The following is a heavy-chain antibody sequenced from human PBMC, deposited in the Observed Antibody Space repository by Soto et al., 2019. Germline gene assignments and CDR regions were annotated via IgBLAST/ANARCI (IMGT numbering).Heavy chain of an antibody. D-gene: IGHD6-6*01. CDR3: ARGEQLGGVLDY. V-gene: IGHV1-69*13. Sequence: SVKVSCKASGGTFSSYAISWVRQAPGQGLERMGGIIPIFGTANYAQKFQGRVTITADESTSTAYMELSSLRSEDTAVYYCARGEQLGGVLDYWGQGTLVTVSS. J-gene: IGHJ4*02. CDR2: IIPIFGTA. CDR1: GGTFSSYA.